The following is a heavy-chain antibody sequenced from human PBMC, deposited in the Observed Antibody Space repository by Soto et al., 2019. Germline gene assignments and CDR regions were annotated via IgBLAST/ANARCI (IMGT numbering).Heavy chain of an antibody. Sequence: GESLKISCKGSGYSFTSYWIGWVRQMPGKGLEWMGIIYPGDSDTRYSPSFQGQVTISADKSISTAYLQWSSLKASDTAMYYCARLLIVAADIPYNWFDPWGQGTLVTVSS. CDR1: GYSFTSYW. CDR3: ARLLIVAADIPYNWFDP. J-gene: IGHJ5*02. V-gene: IGHV5-51*01. D-gene: IGHD2-2*01. CDR2: IYPGDSDT.